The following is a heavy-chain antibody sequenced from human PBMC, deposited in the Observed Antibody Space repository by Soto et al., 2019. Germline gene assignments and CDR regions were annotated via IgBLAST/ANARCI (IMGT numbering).Heavy chain of an antibody. D-gene: IGHD4-4*01. V-gene: IGHV3-74*01. CDR2: VSSDGSST. Sequence: PGGSLRLSCAASGLTFRSYWMHWIRQAPGKGLVWVSRVSSDGSSTVYATSVKGRLTISRDNAKNTLYLQMNSLSDEDTAVYYCARGLPNYSSFDSWGQGTLVTVSS. J-gene: IGHJ4*02. CDR3: ARGLPNYSSFDS. CDR1: GLTFRSYW.